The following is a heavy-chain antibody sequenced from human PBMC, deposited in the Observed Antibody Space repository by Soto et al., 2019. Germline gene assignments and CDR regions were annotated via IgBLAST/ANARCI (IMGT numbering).Heavy chain of an antibody. Sequence: GGSLRLSCAASGFTFDDYAMHWVRQAPGKGLEWVAYFSSDGRTTYYADSVKGRFTISRDNAKNSLYLQMNSLRNEDTAIYHCVRNVQFQFDFWGQGTLVTVSS. J-gene: IGHJ4*02. CDR1: GFTFDDYA. D-gene: IGHD2-21*01. V-gene: IGHV3-48*03. CDR3: VRNVQFQFDF. CDR2: FSSDGRTT.